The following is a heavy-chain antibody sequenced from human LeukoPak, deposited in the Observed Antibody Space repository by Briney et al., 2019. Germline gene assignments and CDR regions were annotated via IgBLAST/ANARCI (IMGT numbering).Heavy chain of an antibody. CDR3: ARHPTLTTLDY. Sequence: PAETLCLTCTVSGGSIRSNNYYWGRIRQPPGKGLEWIGSIYYSGSTYYNPSLKSRVTISVDTLKNQFSLKLSSVTAADTAVYYCARHPTLTTLDYWGPGSLGSVSS. J-gene: IGHJ4*02. D-gene: IGHD4-17*01. CDR1: GGSIRSNNYY. CDR2: IYYSGST. V-gene: IGHV4-39*01.